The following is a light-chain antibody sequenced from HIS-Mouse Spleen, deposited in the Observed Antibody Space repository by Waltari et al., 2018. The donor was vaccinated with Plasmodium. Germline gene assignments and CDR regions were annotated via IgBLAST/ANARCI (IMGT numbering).Light chain of an antibody. Sequence: SYELTQPPSVSVSPGQTARITCSGDALPKKYAYWYQQKSGPAPVLVIYESSKRPSGIPGRFAGSSSGTMATLTISGAQVEDEADYYCYSTDSSGNHRVFGGGTKLTVL. CDR1: ALPKKY. V-gene: IGLV3-10*01. CDR3: YSTDSSGNHRV. J-gene: IGLJ3*02. CDR2: ESS.